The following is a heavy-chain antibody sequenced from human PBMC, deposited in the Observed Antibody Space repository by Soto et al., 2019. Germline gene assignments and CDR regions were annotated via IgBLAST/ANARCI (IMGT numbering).Heavy chain of an antibody. CDR3: ARLASGWQYYYFDF. V-gene: IGHV4-34*01. D-gene: IGHD6-19*01. CDR1: GGSFSPYF. J-gene: IGHJ2*01. CDR2: INHSGST. Sequence: QVQLQPWGAGLLKPSETLSLTCAVYGGSFSPYFWSWIRQPPGKGLEWIGEINHSGSTNYNPSLTLRATLSVDTSKNQVSLKLTSVTAADTAVYYCARLASGWQYYYFDFWGRGTPVTVSS.